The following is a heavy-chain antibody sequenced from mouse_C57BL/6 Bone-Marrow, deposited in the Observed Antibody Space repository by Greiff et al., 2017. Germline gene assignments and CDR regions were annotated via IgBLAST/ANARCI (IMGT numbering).Heavy chain of an antibody. D-gene: IGHD1-1*02. CDR2: IYPGGGYT. J-gene: IGHJ4*01. CDR1: GYTFTNYW. CDR3: ARGGAFFYAMDY. V-gene: IGHV1-63*01. Sequence: VKLLQSGAELVRPGTSVKMSCKASGYTFTNYWIGWVKQRPGHGLEWIGEIYPGGGYTNYNEKFKGKATLTADKSSSTAYMQFSRLTSEDSAIYSCARGGAFFYAMDYWGQGTSGTVSS.